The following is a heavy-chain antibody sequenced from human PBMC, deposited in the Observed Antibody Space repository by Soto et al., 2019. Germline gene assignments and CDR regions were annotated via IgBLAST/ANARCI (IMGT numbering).Heavy chain of an antibody. V-gene: IGHV3-23*01. Sequence: PGGSLRLSCEASGFTFSSYAMSWVRQAPGKGREWVSAISGSGGSTYYADSVKGRFTISRDNPKNTLYLQMNSLRAEATAVYYCATDRYDYDSSGYSPDYWGQGTLVTVSS. CDR2: ISGSGGST. CDR3: ATDRYDYDSSGYSPDY. D-gene: IGHD3-22*01. CDR1: GFTFSSYA. J-gene: IGHJ4*02.